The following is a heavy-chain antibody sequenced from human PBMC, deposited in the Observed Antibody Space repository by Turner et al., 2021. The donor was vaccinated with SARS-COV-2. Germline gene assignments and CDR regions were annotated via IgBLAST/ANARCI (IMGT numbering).Heavy chain of an antibody. CDR3: ARAKFRGLISWFDP. J-gene: IGHJ5*02. Sequence: EVQLVESGGGLVQPGGSLRLSCAASGFTFSNYDMHWVRQATGKCLEWVSAVGTAGDTYYPGSVKGRFTISRENGKNSLYLQMNSLRAGDTAVYYCARAKFRGLISWFDPWGQGTLVTVSS. V-gene: IGHV3-13*04. CDR1: GFTFSNYD. D-gene: IGHD3-10*01. CDR2: VGTAGDT.